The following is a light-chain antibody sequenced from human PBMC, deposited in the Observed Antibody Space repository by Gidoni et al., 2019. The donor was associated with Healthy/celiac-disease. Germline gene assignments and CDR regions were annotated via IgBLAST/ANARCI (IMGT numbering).Light chain of an antibody. J-gene: IGKJ5*01. CDR2: DAS. CDR3: QQRSNWPPIT. Sequence: EIVLTQSPATLSLSPGERATLSCRASPSVSSYLAWYQTKPGHAPRLLIYDASIRATGIPAMFSGRGSGTDFTRTISSLEPEDFAVYYCQQRSNWPPITFGQGTRLEIK. V-gene: IGKV3-11*01. CDR1: PSVSSY.